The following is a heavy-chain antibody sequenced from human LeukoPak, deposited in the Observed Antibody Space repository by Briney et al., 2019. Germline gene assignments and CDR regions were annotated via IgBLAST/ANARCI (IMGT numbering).Heavy chain of an antibody. Sequence: EASVKVSCKASGFTFTSSAVQWVRQARGQRLERIGWIVVGSGNTNYAQKFQERVTITRDMSTSTAYMELSSLRSEDTAVYYRAADLSLPQSSGYYYYFDYWGQGTLVTVSS. CDR3: AADLSLPQSSGYYYYFDY. CDR2: IVVGSGNT. V-gene: IGHV1-58*01. CDR1: GFTFTSSA. D-gene: IGHD3-22*01. J-gene: IGHJ4*02.